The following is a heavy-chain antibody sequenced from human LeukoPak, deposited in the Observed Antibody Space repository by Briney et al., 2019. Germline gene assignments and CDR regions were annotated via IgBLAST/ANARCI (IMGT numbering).Heavy chain of an antibody. Sequence: TGGSLRLSCAASGFTFSSYWMSWVRQAPGKGLEWVANIKQDGSEKYYVDSVKGRFTISRDNAKNSLYLQVNSLRAEDTAVYYCARGPPRDISGYFNYWGQGTLVTVS. CDR2: IKQDGSEK. V-gene: IGHV3-7*01. CDR3: ARGPPRDISGYFNY. J-gene: IGHJ4*02. D-gene: IGHD3-22*01. CDR1: GFTFSSYW.